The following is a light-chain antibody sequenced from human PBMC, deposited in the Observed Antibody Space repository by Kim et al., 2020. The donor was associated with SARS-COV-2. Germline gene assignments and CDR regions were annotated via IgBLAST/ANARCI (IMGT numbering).Light chain of an antibody. CDR3: CSYAGNYTLV. Sequence: QSVTTSCTGTSSDVGGYNYVSWYQQHPGKAPKLMIYDGSKWPSGVPDRVSGSKSGNTASLTISGLQAEDETDYYCCSYAGNYTLVFGGGTQLTVL. V-gene: IGLV2-11*01. J-gene: IGLJ2*01. CDR1: SSDVGGYNY. CDR2: DGS.